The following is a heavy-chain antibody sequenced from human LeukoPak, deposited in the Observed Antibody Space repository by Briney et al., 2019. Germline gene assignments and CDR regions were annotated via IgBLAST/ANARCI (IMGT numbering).Heavy chain of an antibody. J-gene: IGHJ4*02. CDR3: ARAGHGGNSFDF. CDR1: GYTFTGYY. V-gene: IGHV1-2*02. Sequence: ASVKVSCTASGYTFTGYYMHWVRQAPGQGVEWMGWINANSGGTDYAQKFQDRVTMTSDTSISTAYMELSRLTADDTAVYYCARAGHGGNSFDFWGQGTLVTVSS. CDR2: INANSGGT. D-gene: IGHD4-23*01.